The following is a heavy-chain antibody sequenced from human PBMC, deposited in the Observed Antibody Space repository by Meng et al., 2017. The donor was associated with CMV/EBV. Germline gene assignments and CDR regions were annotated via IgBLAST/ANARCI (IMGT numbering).Heavy chain of an antibody. D-gene: IGHD2-15*01. CDR3: ARGFCRGGSCSQTEFDY. CDR2: IIPILGIA. Sequence: SVKVSCKASGGTFSSYAISWVRQAPGQGLEWMGGIIPILGIANYAQKFQGRVTITADKSTSTAYMELSSLRSEDTAVYYCARGFCRGGSCSQTEFDYWGQGTLVTVSS. J-gene: IGHJ4*02. V-gene: IGHV1-69*10. CDR1: GGTFSSYA.